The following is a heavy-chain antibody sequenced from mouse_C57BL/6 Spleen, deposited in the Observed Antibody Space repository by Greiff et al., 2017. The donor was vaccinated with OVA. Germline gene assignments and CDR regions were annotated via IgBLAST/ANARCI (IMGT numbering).Heavy chain of an antibody. D-gene: IGHD2-4*01. CDR1: GFSFNTYA. Sequence: EVMLVESGGGLVQPTGSLKLSCAASGFSFNTYAMNWVRQAPGKGLEWVARIRSKSNNYATYYADSVKDRFTISRDDSESMLYLQMNNLKTEDTAMYYCVRQRDYDEGWYFDVWGTGTTVTVSS. V-gene: IGHV10-1*01. CDR2: IRSKSNNYAT. J-gene: IGHJ1*03. CDR3: VRQRDYDEGWYFDV.